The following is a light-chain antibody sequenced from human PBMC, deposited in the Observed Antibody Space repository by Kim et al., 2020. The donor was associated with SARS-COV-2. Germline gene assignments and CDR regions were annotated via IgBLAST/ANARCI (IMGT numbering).Light chain of an antibody. CDR1: QSVSSN. CDR3: QQYNNWVT. V-gene: IGKV3-15*01. CDR2: GAS. Sequence: AVSPGERATLSGRASQSVSSNLAWYQQKPGQAPRLLIYGASTRATGIPARFSGSGSGTEFTLTISSLQSEDFAVYYCQQYNNWVTFGPGTKVDIK. J-gene: IGKJ3*01.